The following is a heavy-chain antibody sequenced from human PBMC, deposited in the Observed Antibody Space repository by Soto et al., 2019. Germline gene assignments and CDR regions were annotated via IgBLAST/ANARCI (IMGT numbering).Heavy chain of an antibody. CDR1: GGSISSGGYY. J-gene: IGHJ6*02. V-gene: IGHV4-31*03. D-gene: IGHD2-15*01. CDR2: IYYSGST. CDR3: ARDGLGYCSGGCCYGEIYYYYGMDV. Sequence: QVQLQESGPGLVKPSQTLSLTCTVSGGSISSGGYYWSWIRQHPGKGLEWIGYIYYSGSTYYNPSIQSRVTISVDSSKNQFALKLSSVSGADTAVYYCARDGLGYCSGGCCYGEIYYYYGMDVWGQGTTVTVSS.